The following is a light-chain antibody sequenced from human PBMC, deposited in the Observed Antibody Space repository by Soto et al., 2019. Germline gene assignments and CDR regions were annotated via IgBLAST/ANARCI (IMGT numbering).Light chain of an antibody. J-gene: IGKJ4*01. V-gene: IGKV1-9*01. Sequence: IQLTQSPSSLSASVGDRVTITCRASQGISSYLAWYQQKPGKAPKLLISAASTLQSGVPSRFSGSGSGTDFTLTISSLQPEDFATYYCQQLNSYPFTFGGGTKVEIK. CDR2: AAS. CDR1: QGISSY. CDR3: QQLNSYPFT.